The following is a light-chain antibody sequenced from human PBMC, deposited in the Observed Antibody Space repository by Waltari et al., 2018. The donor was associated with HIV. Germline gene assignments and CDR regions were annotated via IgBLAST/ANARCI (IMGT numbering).Light chain of an antibody. CDR1: SSDIGGYKY. J-gene: IGLJ2*01. CDR2: DVS. Sequence: QSALTEPASVSGFPRQSITISCTGSSSDIGGYKYVYWYPSYTGQAPKLIIYDVSSRPSGVSDRFSGSKSGNTASLTISGLRAGDEADYYCSSYTSTSTPLLFGGGTKLTVL. V-gene: IGLV2-14*01. CDR3: SSYTSTSTPLL.